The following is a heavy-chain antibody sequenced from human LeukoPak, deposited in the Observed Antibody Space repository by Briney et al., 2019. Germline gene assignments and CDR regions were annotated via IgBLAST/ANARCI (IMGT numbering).Heavy chain of an antibody. D-gene: IGHD2-15*01. V-gene: IGHV4-59*01. CDR3: ARDQRCSRSDGGCDQWYFDL. CDR1: GGSISGYY. Sequence: PSETLSLTCTVSGGSISGYYWSWLRQPPGKGLEWIGYIYHSGPTDYNPSLRSRLTISVDTSRNQFSLKLTSVTAADTAMYCCARDQRCSRSDGGCDQWYFDLWGRGTLVTVSS. CDR2: IYHSGPT. J-gene: IGHJ2*01.